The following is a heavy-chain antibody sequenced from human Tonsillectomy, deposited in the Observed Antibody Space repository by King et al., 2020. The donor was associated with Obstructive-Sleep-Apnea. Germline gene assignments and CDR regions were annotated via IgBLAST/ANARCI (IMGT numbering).Heavy chain of an antibody. V-gene: IGHV3-74*01. CDR1: GFTFRSYW. CDR2: INSDGSRT. CDR3: ARDLSQPGEMPIDY. Sequence: VQLVESGGTLVQPGGSLRLSCAASGFTFRSYWMHWVRQAPGRGLVWVSLINSDGSRTSYADSVRGRFTISRDNAKNTLYLQMNSLRAEDTAVYYCARDLSQPGEMPIDYWGQGTLVTVSS. J-gene: IGHJ4*02. D-gene: IGHD5-24*01.